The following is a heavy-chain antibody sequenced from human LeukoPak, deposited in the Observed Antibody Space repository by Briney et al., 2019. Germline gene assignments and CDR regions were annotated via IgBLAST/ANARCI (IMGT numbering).Heavy chain of an antibody. CDR3: VRDLRLHRRGYMDV. J-gene: IGHJ6*03. CDR2: ISSSSSYI. CDR1: GFTFSSYS. Sequence: GGSLRLSCAASGFTFSSYSMNWVRQAPGKGLEWVSSISSSSSYIYYADSVKGRFTISRDNAKNSLYLQMNSLRAEDTAVYYCVRDLRLHRRGYMDVWGKGPTVRVPS. V-gene: IGHV3-21*01. D-gene: IGHD2-15*01.